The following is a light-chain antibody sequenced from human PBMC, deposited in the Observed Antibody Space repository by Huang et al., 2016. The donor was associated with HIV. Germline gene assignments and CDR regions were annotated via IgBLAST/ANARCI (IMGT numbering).Light chain of an antibody. CDR2: GVS. CDR3: QQYGMSPRT. J-gene: IGKJ2*01. Sequence: EIVLTQSPGTLSLSPGERATLSCRASQSVTNSYLAWYQQKPGQPPRLLMYGVSSRATGIPDRFSGSGSGTDFTLTISRLEPEDFAVYYCQQYGMSPRTFGQGTKLEIK. CDR1: QSVTNSY. V-gene: IGKV3-20*01.